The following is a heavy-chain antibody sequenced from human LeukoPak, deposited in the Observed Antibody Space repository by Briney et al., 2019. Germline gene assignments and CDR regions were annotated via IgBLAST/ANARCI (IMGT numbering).Heavy chain of an antibody. D-gene: IGHD3-22*01. V-gene: IGHV3-33*08. CDR1: GFTFRSYD. J-gene: IGHJ4*02. CDR3: ARARITMIVVVPDY. Sequence: GGSLRLSCAASGFTFRSYDMHWVRQAPGKGLEWVADIWCWGSNRYCADSVRGRFTISRDNAENALYLQVNSRRAEDRCVYYCARARITMIVVVPDYWGQGTLVTVSS. CDR2: IWCWGSNR.